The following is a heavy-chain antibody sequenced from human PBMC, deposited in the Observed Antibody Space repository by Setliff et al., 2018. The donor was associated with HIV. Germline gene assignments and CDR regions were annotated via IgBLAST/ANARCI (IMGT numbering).Heavy chain of an antibody. CDR3: ARAPFSGGRFGWFDS. CDR1: GDSITSDSF. J-gene: IGHJ5*01. CDR2: MHFSGTG. V-gene: IGHV4-31*03. D-gene: IGHD2-15*01. Sequence: KTSETLSLTCTVSGDSITSDSFWNWFRQYPGRGLGWIGYMHFSGTGNWNPSLKSRVIISVDTSQNQFSLNLSSVTDADTAVYYCARAPFSGGRFGWFDSWGQGALVTVSS.